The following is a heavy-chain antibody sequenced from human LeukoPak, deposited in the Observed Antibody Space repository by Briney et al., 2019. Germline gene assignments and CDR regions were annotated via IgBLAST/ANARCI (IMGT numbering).Heavy chain of an antibody. CDR2: ISYDGSNK. CDR3: AKVALIAARLGHFDY. Sequence: GGSLRLSCAASGFSFSSYGVHWDRQAPGTGLEWEAVISYDGSNKYYADSVKGRFTISRDNSKNTLYLQMNSLRAEDTAVYYCAKVALIAARLGHFDYWGQGTLVTVSS. V-gene: IGHV3-30*18. J-gene: IGHJ4*02. D-gene: IGHD6-6*01. CDR1: GFSFSSYG.